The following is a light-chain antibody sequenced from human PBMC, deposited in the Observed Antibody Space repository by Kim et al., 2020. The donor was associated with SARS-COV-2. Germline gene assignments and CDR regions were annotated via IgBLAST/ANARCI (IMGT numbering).Light chain of an antibody. Sequence: GQSVTVSFTGNSNDVGGYNHVSWYQQHPYKFPKHIIYDVSERPSGVPARFSGSKSGNTASLTISGLQAEDEADYYCCSYSGTDTGVFGTGTKVTVL. CDR2: DVS. CDR3: CSYSGTDTGV. J-gene: IGLJ1*01. CDR1: SNDVGGYNH. V-gene: IGLV2-11*01.